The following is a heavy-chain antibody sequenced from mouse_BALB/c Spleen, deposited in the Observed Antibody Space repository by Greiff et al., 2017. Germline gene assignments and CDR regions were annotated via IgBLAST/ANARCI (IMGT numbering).Heavy chain of an antibody. D-gene: IGHD1-1*01. V-gene: IGHV14-3*02. CDR1: GFNIKDTY. Sequence: EGQLQQSGAELVKPGASVKLSCTASGFNIKDTYMHWVKQRPEQGLEWIGRIDPANGNTKYDPKFQGKATITADTSSNTAYLQLSSLTSEDTAVYYCAPYYYGSSLYYAMDYWGQGTSVTVSS. CDR2: IDPANGNT. J-gene: IGHJ4*01. CDR3: APYYYGSSLYYAMDY.